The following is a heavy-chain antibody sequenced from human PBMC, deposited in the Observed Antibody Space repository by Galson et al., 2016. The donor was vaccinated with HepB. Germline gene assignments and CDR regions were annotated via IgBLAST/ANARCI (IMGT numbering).Heavy chain of an antibody. D-gene: IGHD4-17*01. CDR1: GFTFSSCW. CDR2: IKQDGSEK. CDR3: AREGLSDYGDYKYYYYALDV. Sequence: SLRLSCAASGFTFSSCWMTWVRQAPGKGLEWVANIKQDGSEKYYVESEKGRFTISRDNAKNSLYLQMNSLRAEDTAVYYCAREGLSDYGDYKYYYYALDVWGQGTTVTVSS. J-gene: IGHJ6*02. V-gene: IGHV3-7*01.